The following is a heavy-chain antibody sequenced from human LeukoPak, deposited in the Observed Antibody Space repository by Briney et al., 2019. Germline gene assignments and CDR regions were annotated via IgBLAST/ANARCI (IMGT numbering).Heavy chain of an antibody. CDR2: ISYDGSNK. V-gene: IGHV3-30-3*01. Sequence: GGSLRLSCAASGFTFSSYAMHWVRQAPGKGLEGVAVISYDGSNKYYADSVKGRFTISRDNSKNTLYLQMNSLRAEDTAVYYCARDQLLRYFDYWGQGTLVTVSS. D-gene: IGHD2-2*01. CDR3: ARDQLLRYFDY. J-gene: IGHJ4*02. CDR1: GFTFSSYA.